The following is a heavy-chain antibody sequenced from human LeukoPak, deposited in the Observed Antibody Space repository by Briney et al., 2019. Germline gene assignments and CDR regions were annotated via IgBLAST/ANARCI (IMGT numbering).Heavy chain of an antibody. CDR3: ARDRSAAGLFDS. Sequence: GGSLRLSCAASEFTFSSYWMSWVRQAPGKGLEWVANIKQDGSEKNYVDSAKGRFTISRDNAKNSLYLQMNSLRAEDTAVYYCARDRSAAGLFDSWGQGTLVTVSS. V-gene: IGHV3-7*04. D-gene: IGHD6-13*01. CDR1: EFTFSSYW. CDR2: IKQDGSEK. J-gene: IGHJ4*02.